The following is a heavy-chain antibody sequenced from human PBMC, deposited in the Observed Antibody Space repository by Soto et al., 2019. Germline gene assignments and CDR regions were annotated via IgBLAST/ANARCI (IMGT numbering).Heavy chain of an antibody. CDR3: TRDRAKRGYSYGYAPDAFDI. V-gene: IGHV3-49*03. J-gene: IGHJ3*02. CDR2: IRSKAYGGTT. CDR1: RFTFGDYA. D-gene: IGHD5-18*01. Sequence: GGSLRRSCTPCRFTFGDYAISCSRQAPGNGLEWVGFIRSKAYGGTTEYAASVKGRFTISRDDCKSIAYMQMNSLKTEDTAVYYCTRDRAKRGYSYGYAPDAFDIWGQGTMVTVSS.